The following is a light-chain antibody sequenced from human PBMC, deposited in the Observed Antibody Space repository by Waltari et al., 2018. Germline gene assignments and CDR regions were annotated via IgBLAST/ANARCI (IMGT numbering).Light chain of an antibody. J-gene: IGKJ1*01. CDR3: QHYVRLPAT. V-gene: IGKV3-20*01. CDR2: AAS. CDR1: QSVSRS. Sequence: EIVLTQYPGTLSLSPGERVTLSCRSSQSVSRSLAWYQQKPGQAPRLLIYAASSRATGIPGRVSGSGSGTDFSLTISRLEPEDFAVYYCQHYVRLPATFGQGTKVEI.